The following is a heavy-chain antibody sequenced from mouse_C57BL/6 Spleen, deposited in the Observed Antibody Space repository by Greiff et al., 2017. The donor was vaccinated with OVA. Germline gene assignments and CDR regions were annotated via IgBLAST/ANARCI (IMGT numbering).Heavy chain of an antibody. CDR1: GYTFTDYE. Sequence: VQLQQSGAELVRPGASVTLSCKASGYTFTDYEMHWVKQTTVHGLEWIGAIDPETGGTAYTQKFKGKAILTADKSSSTAYMELRSLTSEDSAVYYCTRGDGNFAWFAYWGQGTLVTVSA. CDR3: TRGDGNFAWFAY. D-gene: IGHD2-1*01. V-gene: IGHV1-15*01. J-gene: IGHJ3*01. CDR2: IDPETGGT.